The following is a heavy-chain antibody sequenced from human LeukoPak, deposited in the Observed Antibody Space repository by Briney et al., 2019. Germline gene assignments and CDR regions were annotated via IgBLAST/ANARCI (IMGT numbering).Heavy chain of an antibody. CDR2: ISSNSNYI. CDR3: ARDIAVAGVNY. J-gene: IGHJ4*02. Sequence: GGSLRLSCAASGFTFSSYSMNWVRQAPGKGLEWVSSISSNSNYIYYADSMKGRFTISRDNAKNSLYLQMTSLRAEDTAVYYCARDIAVAGVNYWGQGTLVTVSS. D-gene: IGHD6-19*01. V-gene: IGHV3-21*01. CDR1: GFTFSSYS.